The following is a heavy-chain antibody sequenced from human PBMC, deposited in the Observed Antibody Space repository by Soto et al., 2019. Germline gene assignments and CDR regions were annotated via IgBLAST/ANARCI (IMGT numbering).Heavy chain of an antibody. CDR2: IYYSGST. J-gene: IGHJ5*02. D-gene: IGHD3-3*01. V-gene: IGHV4-31*03. Sequence: QVQLQESGPGLVKPSQTLSLTCTVSGGSISSGDYYWSWIRQHPGKGLEWIGYIYYSGSTYYNPSIRSRVTISVDPSKNRFSLRLSSVTAADTAVYYCARWWSGSRQRFDPWGQGTLVTVSS. CDR3: ARWWSGSRQRFDP. CDR1: GGSISSGDYY.